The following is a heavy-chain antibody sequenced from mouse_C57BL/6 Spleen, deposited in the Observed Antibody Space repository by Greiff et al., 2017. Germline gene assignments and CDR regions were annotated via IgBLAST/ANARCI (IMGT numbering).Heavy chain of an antibody. CDR2: IYPGDGDT. CDR1: GYAFSSSW. J-gene: IGHJ2*01. CDR3: ARRYYFDY. Sequence: VKLMESGPELVKPGASVKISCKASGYAFSSSWMNWVKQRPGKGLEWIGRIYPGDGDTNYNGKFKGKATLTAAKSSSTAYMQLSSLTSEDSAVYFCARRYYFDYWGQGTTLTVSS. V-gene: IGHV1-82*01.